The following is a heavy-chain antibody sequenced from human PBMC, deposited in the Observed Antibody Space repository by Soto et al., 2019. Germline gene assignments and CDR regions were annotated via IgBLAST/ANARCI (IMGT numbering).Heavy chain of an antibody. CDR3: ARSHSVTTHNWFDH. CDR2: IYYSGST. J-gene: IGHJ5*02. D-gene: IGHD4-17*01. CDR1: GDSISSYY. Sequence: XETLSLTCTVAGDSISSYYWSWIRQPPGKGLDWIGYIYYSGSTNYNPSLKSRVTISVDTSKNQFSLKLSSVTAADTAVYYCARSHSVTTHNWFDHWGQGALVTVSS. V-gene: IGHV4-59*01.